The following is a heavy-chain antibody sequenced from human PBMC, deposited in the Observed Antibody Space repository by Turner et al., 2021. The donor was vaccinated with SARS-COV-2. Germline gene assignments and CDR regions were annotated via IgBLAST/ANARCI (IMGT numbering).Heavy chain of an antibody. Sequence: QVQLVQSGAEVTKPGASVTVSCKASGYTFTGYYMHWVRQAPGQGFEWMGWINPNSGGKNYAQKFQGRVTMTRDTSISTVYMELSRLRSDDTAVYYCASSANSSGWHYWGQGTLVTVSS. CDR1: GYTFTGYY. J-gene: IGHJ4*02. V-gene: IGHV1-2*02. D-gene: IGHD6-19*01. CDR3: ASSANSSGWHY. CDR2: INPNSGGK.